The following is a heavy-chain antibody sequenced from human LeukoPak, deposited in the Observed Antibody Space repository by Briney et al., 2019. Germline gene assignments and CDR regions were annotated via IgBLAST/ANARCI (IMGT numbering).Heavy chain of an antibody. J-gene: IGHJ4*02. CDR2: ITVSGDST. V-gene: IGHV3-23*01. CDR3: AIGRDYYNY. Sequence: GGSLRLSCAASGFTFTTYAMSWVRQAPGKGLEWVSAITVSGDSTYYAGSVRGRFTISRDNSKNTLYLQMNNLRAEDTAVYYCAIGRDYYNYWGQGTLVTVSS. CDR1: GFTFTTYA.